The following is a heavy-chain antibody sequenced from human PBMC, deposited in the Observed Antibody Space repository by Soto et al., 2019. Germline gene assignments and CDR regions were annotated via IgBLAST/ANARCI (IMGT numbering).Heavy chain of an antibody. CDR3: ATWAIAVGGEGF. CDR1: GFSVSDYS. J-gene: IGHJ4*02. Sequence: VGSLRLSCTASGFSVSDYSVNWVRQAPGKGLEWISYISSTGDLILYADSVKGRFTIARDIAKNSLYLQMDTLRDEDSAVCYCATWAIAVGGEGFWGPGTLVTVSS. CDR2: ISSTGDLI. D-gene: IGHD2-21*01. V-gene: IGHV3-48*02.